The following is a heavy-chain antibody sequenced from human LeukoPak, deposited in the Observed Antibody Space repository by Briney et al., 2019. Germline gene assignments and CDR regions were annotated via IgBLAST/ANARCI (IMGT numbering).Heavy chain of an antibody. Sequence: ASVKVSCKASGYTFTSYGISWVRQAPGQGLEWMGWISAYNGNTNYAQKLQGRVTMTTDTSTSTAYMELRSLRSDDTAVYYCARGAYYDFWSGYYTGIGYFDYWGQGTLVTVSS. CDR2: ISAYNGNT. V-gene: IGHV1-18*01. CDR1: GYTFTSYG. J-gene: IGHJ4*02. CDR3: ARGAYYDFWSGYYTGIGYFDY. D-gene: IGHD3-3*01.